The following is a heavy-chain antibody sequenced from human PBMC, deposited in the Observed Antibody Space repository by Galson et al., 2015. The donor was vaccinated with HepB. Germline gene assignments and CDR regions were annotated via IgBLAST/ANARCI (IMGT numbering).Heavy chain of an antibody. V-gene: IGHV3-15*01. CDR3: TTDVLYSTFWSWFNP. CDR2: IKSKTDGGTT. CDR1: GFTFTTYG. J-gene: IGHJ5*02. D-gene: IGHD6-13*01. Sequence: SLRLSCAASGFTFTTYGIHWVRQAPGKGLEWVGHIKSKTDGGTTDYAAPVKGRFTISRNDSKNTLYLQMNGLKTDDTAVYYCTTDVLYSTFWSWFNPWGQGTLVTVSS.